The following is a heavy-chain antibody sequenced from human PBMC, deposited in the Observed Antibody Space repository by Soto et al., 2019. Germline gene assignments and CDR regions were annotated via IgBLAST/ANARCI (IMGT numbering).Heavy chain of an antibody. V-gene: IGHV1-2*04. J-gene: IGHJ6*02. CDR3: ARVPMYSSSGYYYYYGMDV. CDR1: GYTFTGYY. Sequence: ASVKVSCKASGYTFTGYYMHWVRQAPGQGLEWMGWINPNSGGTNYAQKFQGWVTMTRDTSISTAYMELSRLRSDDTAVYYCARVPMYSSSGYYYYYGMDVWGQGTTVTVSS. D-gene: IGHD6-6*01. CDR2: INPNSGGT.